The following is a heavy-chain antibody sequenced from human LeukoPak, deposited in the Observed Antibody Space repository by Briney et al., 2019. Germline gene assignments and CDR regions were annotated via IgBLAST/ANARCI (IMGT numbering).Heavy chain of an antibody. CDR2: MNPNSGNT. D-gene: IGHD3-3*01. J-gene: IGHJ3*02. CDR1: GYTFTSYD. CDR3: ARNRKDHTYDFWSGYRAYDAFDI. V-gene: IGHV1-8*03. Sequence: GASVKVSCKASGYTFTSYDINWVRQATGQGLEWMGWMNPNSGNTGYAQKFQGRVTITRSTSISTAYMELSSLRSEDTAVYYCARNRKDHTYDFWSGYRAYDAFDIWGQGTMVTVSS.